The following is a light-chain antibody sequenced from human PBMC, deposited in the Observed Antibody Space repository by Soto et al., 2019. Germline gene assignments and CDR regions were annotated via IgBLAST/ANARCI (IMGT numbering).Light chain of an antibody. J-gene: IGLJ1*01. CDR3: SSYTSSNTYV. CDR2: EVT. V-gene: IGLV2-18*02. Sequence: QSALTQPPSVSGSPGQSVTISCTGTSGDVGRNDRVSWFQQPPGTAPKLMIYEVTNRPSGVPDRFSGSISGNTASLTISGLQAEDEADYYCSSYTSSNTYVFGSGTKVTVL. CDR1: SGDVGRNDR.